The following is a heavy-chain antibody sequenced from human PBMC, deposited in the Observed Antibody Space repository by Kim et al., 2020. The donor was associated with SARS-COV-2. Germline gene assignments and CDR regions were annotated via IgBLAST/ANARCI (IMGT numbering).Heavy chain of an antibody. CDR1: GFTFSSYA. CDR2: ISYDGSNK. D-gene: IGHD6-19*01. J-gene: IGHJ4*02. CDR3: ASMTIAVAGRRGYDY. V-gene: IGHV3-30*04. Sequence: GGSLRLSCAASGFTFSSYAMHWVRQAPGKGLEWVAVISYDGSNKYYADSVKGRFTISRDNSKNTLYLQMNSLRAEDTAVYYCASMTIAVAGRRGYDYWGQGTLVTVSS.